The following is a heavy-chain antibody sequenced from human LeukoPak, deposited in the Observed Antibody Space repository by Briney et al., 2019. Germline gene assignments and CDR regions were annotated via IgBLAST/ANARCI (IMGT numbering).Heavy chain of an antibody. CDR3: ASPCGGERQNDY. CDR2: INWSGGST. J-gene: IGHJ4*02. D-gene: IGHD2-21*01. Sequence: GGSLRLSCAASGFTFDDYGMSWVRQAPGKGLEWVSGINWSGGSTGYADSVKGRFTISRDNAKNSLYLQMNSLRAEDTAVYYCASPCGGERQNDYWGQGTLVTVSS. V-gene: IGHV3-20*04. CDR1: GFTFDDYG.